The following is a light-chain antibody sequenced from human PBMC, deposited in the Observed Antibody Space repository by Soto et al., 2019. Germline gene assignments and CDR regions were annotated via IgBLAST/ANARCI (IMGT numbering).Light chain of an antibody. V-gene: IGKV1-5*03. CDR3: QQYNTYSSLT. CDR2: KST. CDR1: QTISTW. Sequence: DILMTQSPSTLSASVGDRVTITCRASQTISTWVAWYQHKPGKAPKLLIYKSTSLESGVPSRFSGSGSGTEFTLTINGLQPDDFATYYCQQYNTYSSLTFGGGTKVDI. J-gene: IGKJ4*01.